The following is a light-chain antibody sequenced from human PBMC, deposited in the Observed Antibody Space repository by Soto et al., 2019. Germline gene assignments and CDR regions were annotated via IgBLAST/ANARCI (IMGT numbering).Light chain of an antibody. V-gene: IGKV3-20*01. CDR3: QQYDSSPRT. CDR1: QRVISSY. CDR2: GAF. Sequence: ETVLTQSPDTLSLSPWETATLSCRPSQRVISSYLAWYQQKPGQPPRLLIYGAFSRATGIPDRFSGSGSGTDFTLTISRLEPEDFAVYFCQQYDSSPRTFGQGTKVDIK. J-gene: IGKJ1*01.